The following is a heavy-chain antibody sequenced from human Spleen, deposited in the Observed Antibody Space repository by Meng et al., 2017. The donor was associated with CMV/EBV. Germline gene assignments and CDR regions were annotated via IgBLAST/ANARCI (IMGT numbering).Heavy chain of an antibody. CDR3: ARDLDAQRGFCSGGRCTPRGPFDY. V-gene: IGHV3-53*05. Sequence: YMDWVRQAPGKGLEWVSIIYIGGGTYYADSVKGRFTISRDNSKNTLYLQMNSLRTEDTAVYYCARDLDAQRGFCSGGRCTPRGPFDYWGQGTLVTVSS. CDR1: Y. J-gene: IGHJ4*02. CDR2: IYIGGGT. D-gene: IGHD2-15*01.